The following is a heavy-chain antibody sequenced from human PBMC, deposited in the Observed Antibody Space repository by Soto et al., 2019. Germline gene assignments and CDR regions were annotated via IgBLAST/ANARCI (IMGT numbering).Heavy chain of an antibody. CDR1: GFTFSSYD. V-gene: IGHV3-13*01. D-gene: IGHD3-9*01. CDR2: IGTAGDT. Sequence: GGSLRLSCAASGFTFSSYDMHWVRQATGKGLEWVSAIGTAGDTYYPGSVKGRFTISRENAKNSLYLQMNSLRARDTAVYYCARGGRTGMDYYYYYYGMDVWGQGTTVTVS. CDR3: ARGGRTGMDYYYYYYGMDV. J-gene: IGHJ6*02.